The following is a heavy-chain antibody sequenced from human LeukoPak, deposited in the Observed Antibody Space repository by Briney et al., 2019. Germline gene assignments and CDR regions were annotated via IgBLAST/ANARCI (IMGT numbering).Heavy chain of an antibody. Sequence: GGSLRLSCAASGFIFSSYSMNWVRQAPGKGLEWVSSISSSSSYIYYADSVKGRFTISRDNAKNSLYLQMNSLRAEDTAVYYCARDRWEPLTVFDYWGQGTLATVSS. CDR1: GFIFSSYS. V-gene: IGHV3-21*01. CDR2: ISSSSSYI. CDR3: ARDRWEPLTVFDY. J-gene: IGHJ4*02. D-gene: IGHD1-26*01.